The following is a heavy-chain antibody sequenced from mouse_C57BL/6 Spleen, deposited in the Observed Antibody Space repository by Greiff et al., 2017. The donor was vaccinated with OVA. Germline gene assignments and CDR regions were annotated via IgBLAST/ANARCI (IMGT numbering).Heavy chain of an antibody. J-gene: IGHJ3*01. V-gene: IGHV1-52*01. Sequence: VQLQQPGAELVRPWSSVKLSCKASGYTFTSYWMHWVKQRPIQGLEWIGNIDPSDSETHYNQKFTDKATLTVDKSSSTGYRQLSGLTSEDSAVYYCAREGPGKLAYWGQGTLGTVSA. CDR1: GYTFTSYW. CDR2: IDPSDSET. CDR3: AREGPGKLAY. D-gene: IGHD4-1*01.